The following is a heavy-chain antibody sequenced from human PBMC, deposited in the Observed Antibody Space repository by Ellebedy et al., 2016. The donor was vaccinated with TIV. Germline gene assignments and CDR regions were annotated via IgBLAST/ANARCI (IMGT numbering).Heavy chain of an antibody. CDR1: GYTFTSYG. V-gene: IGHV1-18*01. CDR2: ISAYNGDT. CDR3: ARAPIVVVTDFDY. D-gene: IGHD3-22*01. Sequence: AASVKVSCKASGYTFTSYGISWVRQAPGQGLEWMGWISAYNGDTNYAQKLQGRVTMTTDTSTSPAYMELRSLRSDDTAVYYCARAPIVVVTDFDYWGQGTLVTVSS. J-gene: IGHJ4*02.